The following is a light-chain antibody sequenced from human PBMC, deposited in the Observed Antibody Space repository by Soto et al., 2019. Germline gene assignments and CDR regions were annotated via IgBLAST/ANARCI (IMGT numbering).Light chain of an antibody. CDR2: DVS. CDR1: SSDVGAYDY. J-gene: IGLJ3*02. Sequence: QSALTQPASVSGSPGQSIIISCTGTSSDVGAYDYVSWYQQHPGKAPKLMLSDVSKRFSGVSYRFSGSKSGSTASLTISGLQDEDEADYYCCSYTPSTTVVFGGGTKVTVL. CDR3: CSYTPSTTVV. V-gene: IGLV2-14*01.